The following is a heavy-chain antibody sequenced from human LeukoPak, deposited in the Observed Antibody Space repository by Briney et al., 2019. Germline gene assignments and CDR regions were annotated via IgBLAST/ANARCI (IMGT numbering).Heavy chain of an antibody. J-gene: IGHJ6*03. CDR2: IKQDGSEK. D-gene: IGHD3-3*01. V-gene: IGHV3-7*01. CDR1: GFTFSSYW. CDR3: ARARVTYYDFWSGLFHYCYYMDV. Sequence: GGSLRLSCAASGFTFSSYWMSWVRQAPGKGLEWVANIKQDGSEKYYVDSVKGRFTISRDNAKNSLYLQMNSLRAEDTAVFYCARARVTYYDFWSGLFHYCYYMDVWGKGTTVTVSS.